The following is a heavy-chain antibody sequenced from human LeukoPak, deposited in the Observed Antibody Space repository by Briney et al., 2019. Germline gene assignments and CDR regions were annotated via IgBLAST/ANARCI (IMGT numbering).Heavy chain of an antibody. D-gene: IGHD3-10*01. V-gene: IGHV1-69*01. CDR1: GGTFISYA. Sequence: ASVKVSCKASGGTFISYAISWVRQAPGQGLEWRGGIIPIFGTANYAQKFQGRVTITADESTRTAYMELSSLRSEDTAVYYCASPSGPTGKYFSYWGQGTLVTVSS. J-gene: IGHJ4*02. CDR3: ASPSGPTGKYFSY. CDR2: IIPIFGTA.